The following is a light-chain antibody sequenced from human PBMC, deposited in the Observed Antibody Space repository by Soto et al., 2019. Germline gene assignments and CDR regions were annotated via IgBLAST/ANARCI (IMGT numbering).Light chain of an antibody. J-gene: IGKJ1*01. CDR3: QQYCSSPLT. CDR1: QSVSSSY. Sequence: EIVLTQSPGTLSLSPGERATLSCRASQSVSSSYLAWYQQKPGQAPRLLISGASSRATGIPARFSGSGSGTDFTLTISRLEPEDFAVYYCQQYCSSPLTFGQGTKVEIK. V-gene: IGKV3-20*01. CDR2: GAS.